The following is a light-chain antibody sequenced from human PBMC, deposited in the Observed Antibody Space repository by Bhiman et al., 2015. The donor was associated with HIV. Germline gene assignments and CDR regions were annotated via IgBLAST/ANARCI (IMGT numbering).Light chain of an antibody. V-gene: IGLV1-51*02. CDR2: ENN. Sequence: QSVLTQPPSVSAAPGQKVTISCSGSSSNIGNNYVSWYQQFPGTAPKLLIYENNKRPSGISDRFSGSQSDAAATLDITGLRTGDEADYYCGTWDSRLKAWVFGGGTKVTVL. CDR1: SSNIGNNY. CDR3: GTWDSRLKAWV. J-gene: IGLJ3*02.